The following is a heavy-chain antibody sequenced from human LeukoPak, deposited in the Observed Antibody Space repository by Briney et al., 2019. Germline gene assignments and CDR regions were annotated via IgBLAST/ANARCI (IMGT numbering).Heavy chain of an antibody. J-gene: IGHJ4*02. V-gene: IGHV3-49*03. CDR2: IRNKAYGGTI. CDR3: SRILGRSWSGGFDY. D-gene: IGHD3-10*01. Sequence: PGGSLRPSCTVSGFTFDDYAMSWFRQAPGKGLEWVGFIRNKAYGGTIEYAASVKGRFTISRDDSESTAYLQMNSLKTEDTAVYYCSRILGRSWSGGFDYWGQGTLVTVSS. CDR1: GFTFDDYA.